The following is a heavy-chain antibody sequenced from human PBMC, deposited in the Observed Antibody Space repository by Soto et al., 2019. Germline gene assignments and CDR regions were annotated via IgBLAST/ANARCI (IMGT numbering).Heavy chain of an antibody. D-gene: IGHD6-13*01. CDR2: IYYSGST. Sequence: QVQLQESGPGLVKPSQTLSLTCTVSGGSISSGDYYWSWIRQPPGKGLEWIGYIYYSGSTYYNPSPHSRVXTXVXXSKNHFSRQLSSVNAADTAEYYCALERPDGSRPAPWGQGTLVTVSS. J-gene: IGHJ5*02. V-gene: IGHV4-30-4*01. CDR1: GGSISSGDYY. CDR3: ALERPDGSRPAP.